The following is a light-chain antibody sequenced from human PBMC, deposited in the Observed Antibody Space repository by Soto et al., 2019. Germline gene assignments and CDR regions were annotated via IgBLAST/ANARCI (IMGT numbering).Light chain of an antibody. Sequence: EIVLTQSPGTLSLSPGERATLSCRASQSVSGTYLAWYQQTPGQAPRLLIYGASSRATGIPDRFSGSGSVTEFTLTISSLQPEDFAVYYCQQYNDWLALSFGGGTKVDIK. V-gene: IGKV3-20*01. CDR3: QQYNDWLALS. J-gene: IGKJ4*01. CDR1: QSVSGTY. CDR2: GAS.